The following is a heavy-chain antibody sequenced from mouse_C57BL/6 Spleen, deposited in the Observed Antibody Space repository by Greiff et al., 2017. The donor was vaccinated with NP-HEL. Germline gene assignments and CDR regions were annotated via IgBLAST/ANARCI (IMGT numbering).Heavy chain of an antibody. CDR1: GYAFSSYW. CDR2: IYPGDGDT. D-gene: IGHD1-1*01. Sequence: QVQLQQSGAELVKPGASVKISCKASGYAFSSYWMNWVKQRPGKGLEWIGQIYPGDGDTNYNGKFKGKATLTADKSSSTAYMQLSSLTSEDSAVYFCARNFNYYGSSYGAYWGQGTLVTVSA. J-gene: IGHJ3*01. V-gene: IGHV1-80*01. CDR3: ARNFNYYGSSYGAY.